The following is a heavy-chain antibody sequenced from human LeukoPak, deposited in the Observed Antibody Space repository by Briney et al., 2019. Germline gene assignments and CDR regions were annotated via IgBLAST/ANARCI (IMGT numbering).Heavy chain of an antibody. V-gene: IGHV4-59*11. CDR3: ARGDSSGYYYWYFDL. CDR1: GGSISSHY. Sequence: SETLSLTCTVSGGSISSHYWSWIRQPPGKGLEWIGYIYYSGSTNYNPSLKSRVTISVDTSKNQFSLKLSSVTAADTAVYYCARGDSSGYYYWYFDLWGRGTLVTVSS. J-gene: IGHJ2*01. CDR2: IYYSGST. D-gene: IGHD3-22*01.